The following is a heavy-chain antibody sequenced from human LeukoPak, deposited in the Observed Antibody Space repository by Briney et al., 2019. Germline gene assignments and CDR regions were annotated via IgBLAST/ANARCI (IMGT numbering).Heavy chain of an antibody. Sequence: GGSLRLSCAASGFTFSSYWMSWVRQAPGKGLEWVANIKQNGSEKYYVDSVKGRFTISRDNAKNSLYLQMNSLRAEDTAVYYCARDKRGRMITFGGVIAYYFDYWGQGTLVTVSS. CDR2: IKQNGSEK. CDR1: GFTFSSYW. J-gene: IGHJ4*02. CDR3: ARDKRGRMITFGGVIAYYFDY. V-gene: IGHV3-7*01. D-gene: IGHD3-16*02.